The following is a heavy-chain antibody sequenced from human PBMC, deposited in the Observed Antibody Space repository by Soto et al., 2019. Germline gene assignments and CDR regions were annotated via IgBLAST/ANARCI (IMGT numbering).Heavy chain of an antibody. CDR3: AKERTRRVGAGWFDP. CDR1: GFTFSSYA. V-gene: IGHV3-23*01. D-gene: IGHD1-26*01. Sequence: GGSLRLSCAASGFTFSSYAMSWVRQAPGKGLEWVSAISGSGGSTYYADSVRGRFTISRDNSKNTLYLQMNSLRAEDTAVYYCAKERTRRVGAGWFDPWGQGTLVTVSS. CDR2: ISGSGGST. J-gene: IGHJ5*02.